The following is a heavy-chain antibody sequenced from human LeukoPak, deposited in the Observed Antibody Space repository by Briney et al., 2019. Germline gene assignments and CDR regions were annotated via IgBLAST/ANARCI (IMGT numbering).Heavy chain of an antibody. J-gene: IGHJ4*02. CDR1: EFTFSSYS. CDR3: VRDLGGRSGH. Sequence: GGSLRLSCAASEFTFSSYSMNWVRQAPGKGLVWVSRSNEDGSTTNYADSVKGRFTISRDNAKNTLYLQMNSLTAEDTAVYYCVRDLGGRSGHWGQGTLVTVSS. D-gene: IGHD1-26*01. V-gene: IGHV3-74*01. CDR2: SNEDGSTT.